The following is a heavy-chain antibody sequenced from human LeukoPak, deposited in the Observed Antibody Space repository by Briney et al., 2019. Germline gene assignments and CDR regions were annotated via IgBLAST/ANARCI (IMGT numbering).Heavy chain of an antibody. V-gene: IGHV4-59*01. J-gene: IGHJ6*02. CDR2: IYYSGST. Sequence: SETLSLTCTVSGGSISSYYWSWIRQPPGKGLEWIGHIYYSGSTNYDPSLKSRVTISVDTSKNQFSLKLSSVTAADTAVYYCARGNGYGDYYGMDVWGQGTTVTVSS. D-gene: IGHD4/OR15-4a*01. CDR1: GGSISSYY. CDR3: ARGNGYGDYYGMDV.